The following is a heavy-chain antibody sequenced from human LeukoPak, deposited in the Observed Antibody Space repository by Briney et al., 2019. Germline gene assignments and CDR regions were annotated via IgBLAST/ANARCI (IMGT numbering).Heavy chain of an antibody. D-gene: IGHD6-13*01. CDR3: ARARYSSSWYHYYYYYYMDV. J-gene: IGHJ6*03. CDR1: GFTFSTYS. CDR2: ISSSSSTI. Sequence: PGGSLRLSCAASGFTFSTYSINWVRQSPGKGLEWLSYISSSSSTIYYADSVKGRFTISRDNSKNTLYLQMNSLRAEDTAVYYCARARYSSSWYHYYYYYYMDVWGKGTTVTISS. V-gene: IGHV3-48*01.